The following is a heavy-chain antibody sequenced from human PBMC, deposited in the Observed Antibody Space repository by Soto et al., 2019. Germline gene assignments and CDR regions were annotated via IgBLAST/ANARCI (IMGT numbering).Heavy chain of an antibody. J-gene: IGHJ4*02. CDR3: ARAPQYGDYVGDYFDY. Sequence: GGSLRLSCAASGFTFSSYGMHWVRQAPGKGLEWVAVIWYDGSNKYYADSVKGRFTISRDNSKNTLYLQMNSLRAEDTAVYYCARAPQYGDYVGDYFDYWGQGTLVTVSS. CDR2: IWYDGSNK. CDR1: GFTFSSYG. V-gene: IGHV3-33*01. D-gene: IGHD4-17*01.